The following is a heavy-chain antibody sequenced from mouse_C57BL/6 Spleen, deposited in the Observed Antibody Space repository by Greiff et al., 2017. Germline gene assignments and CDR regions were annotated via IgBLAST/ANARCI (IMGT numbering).Heavy chain of an antibody. V-gene: IGHV5-4*01. CDR2: ISDGGSYT. CDR1: GFTFSSYA. J-gene: IGHJ4*01. D-gene: IGHD1-1*01. Sequence: EVQLVESGGGLVKPGGSLKLSCAASGFTFSSYAMSWVRQTPEKRLEWVATISDGGSYTYYPDNVKGRFTISRDNAKNNLYLQMSHLKSEDTAMYYCARGNYGSSYYAMDCWGQGPSVTVSS. CDR3: ARGNYGSSYYAMDC.